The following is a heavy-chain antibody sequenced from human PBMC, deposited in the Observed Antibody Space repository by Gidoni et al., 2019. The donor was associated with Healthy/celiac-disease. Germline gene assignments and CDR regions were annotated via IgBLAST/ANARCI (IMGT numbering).Heavy chain of an antibody. CDR1: GGPISSGSYY. D-gene: IGHD3-22*01. J-gene: IGHJ4*02. Sequence: QVQPPESGPGLVQPYQPLSLPCTVSGGPISSGSYYWSWIRQPAGKGLEWMGRIYTSGSTNYNPSLKSRVTISVDTSKNQFSLKLNSVTAADTAVYYCVSGSDFDYWGQGTLVTVAS. CDR2: IYTSGST. V-gene: IGHV4-61*02. CDR3: VSGSDFDY.